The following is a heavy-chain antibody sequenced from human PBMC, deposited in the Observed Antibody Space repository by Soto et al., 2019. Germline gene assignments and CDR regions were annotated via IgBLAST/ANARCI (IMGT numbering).Heavy chain of an antibody. CDR1: GFTFSSYA. V-gene: IGHV3-23*01. Sequence: EVQLLESGGGLVQPGGSLRLSCAAPGFTFSSYAMSWVRQAPGKGLEWVSAISGGGGTTYYADSVKGRFTISRDNSKNTLYLQMNSLRAEDTAVYYCAKQVEYSSSWYYFDYWGQGTLVTVSS. J-gene: IGHJ4*02. CDR3: AKQVEYSSSWYYFDY. CDR2: ISGGGGTT. D-gene: IGHD6-13*01.